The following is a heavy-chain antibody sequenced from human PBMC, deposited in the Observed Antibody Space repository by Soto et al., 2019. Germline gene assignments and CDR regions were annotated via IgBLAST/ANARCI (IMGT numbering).Heavy chain of an antibody. J-gene: IGHJ4*02. V-gene: IGHV4-38-2*01. D-gene: IGHD6-19*01. CDR2: IYDSGTT. Sequence: SETLSVTSVISGSFISSGHYWHCIRQRTGKGLECIGYIYDSGTTYTYFNPSLKSRVTISVDTSKNQFSLKLRSGTAADSAVYYCARAGQWLFGKYYFDYWGQGTMVTVSS. CDR3: ARAGQWLFGKYYFDY. CDR1: GSFISSGHY.